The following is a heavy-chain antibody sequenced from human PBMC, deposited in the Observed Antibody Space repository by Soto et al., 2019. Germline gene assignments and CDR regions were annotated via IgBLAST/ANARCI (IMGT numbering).Heavy chain of an antibody. CDR2: ISGSGGST. Sequence: GGSPRLSCAASGFTFSSYAMSWVRQAPGKGLEWVSAISGSGGSTYYADSVKGRITISGDNSENTLYLQMNSMRAEYTAVYYFAKGYCGGDCRPYYYYYYMDVWGKGTTVTVSS. CDR1: GFTFSSYA. V-gene: IGHV3-23*01. D-gene: IGHD2-21*01. J-gene: IGHJ6*03. CDR3: AKGYCGGDCRPYYYYYYMDV.